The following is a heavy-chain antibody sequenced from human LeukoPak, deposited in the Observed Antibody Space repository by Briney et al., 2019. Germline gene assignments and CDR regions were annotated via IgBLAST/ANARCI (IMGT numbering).Heavy chain of an antibody. J-gene: IGHJ6*03. D-gene: IGHD3-10*01. CDR1: GFTLSSYA. CDR3: AKVMKGSERLTMVRGVIIKTAGLYYMDV. CDR2: ISASGGST. V-gene: IGHV3-23*01. Sequence: GGSLRLSCAASGFTLSSYAMSWVRQAPGKGLEWVSSISASGGSTNYADSVKGRFTISRDNSKNTVYLPMNSVRGEDTAVYYCAKVMKGSERLTMVRGVIIKTAGLYYMDVWGKGTTVTVSS.